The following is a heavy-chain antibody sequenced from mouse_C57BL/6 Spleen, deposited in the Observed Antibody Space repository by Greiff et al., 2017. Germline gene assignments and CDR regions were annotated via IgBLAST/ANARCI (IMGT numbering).Heavy chain of an antibody. CDR3: AKSSITTVVAEGAMDY. CDR2: IDPEDGET. Sequence: VQLQQSGAELVKPGASVKLSCTASGFNIKDYSMHWVKQRTEQGLEWIGRIDPEDGETKYAPKFQGKDTIAADTSSNTAYLQLSSLTSEDTAVYYCAKSSITTVVAEGAMDYWGQGTSVTVSS. D-gene: IGHD1-1*01. V-gene: IGHV14-2*01. J-gene: IGHJ4*01. CDR1: GFNIKDYS.